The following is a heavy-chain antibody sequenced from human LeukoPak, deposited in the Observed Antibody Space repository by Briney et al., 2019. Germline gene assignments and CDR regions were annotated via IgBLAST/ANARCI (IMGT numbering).Heavy chain of an antibody. CDR3: ARDQTFGSPVGY. D-gene: IGHD2-15*01. J-gene: IGHJ4*02. Sequence: GGSLRLSCAASGFTFSSYAMSWVRQAPGKGLEWVSAISGSGGSTYYADSVKGRFTISRDNAKNSLYLQMNSLRAEDTAVYYCARDQTFGSPVGYWGQGTLVTVSS. V-gene: IGHV3-23*01. CDR1: GFTFSSYA. CDR2: ISGSGGST.